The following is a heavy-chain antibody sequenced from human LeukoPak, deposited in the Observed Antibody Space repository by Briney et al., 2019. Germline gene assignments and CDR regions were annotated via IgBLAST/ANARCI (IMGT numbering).Heavy chain of an antibody. CDR1: GFIFSTYS. CDR3: AKDVLFRPNYDFWSGYYFDY. D-gene: IGHD3-3*01. J-gene: IGHJ4*02. V-gene: IGHV3-21*04. Sequence: GGSLRLSCAASGFIFSTYSMNWVRQAPGKGLEWVSSISSSSSFIKYADSVKGRVTISRDNAKNSVYLQVNSLRAEDTAVYYCAKDVLFRPNYDFWSGYYFDYWGQGTLVTVSS. CDR2: ISSSSSFI.